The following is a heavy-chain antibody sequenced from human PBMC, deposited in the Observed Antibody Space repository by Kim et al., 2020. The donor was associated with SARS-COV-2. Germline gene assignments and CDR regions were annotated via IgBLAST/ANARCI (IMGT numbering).Heavy chain of an antibody. Sequence: GSEKWDVAAVKGRVTISRDNAKNSLYVHMNSLRAEDTGVDYCARFRSLDYWGQGTLVTVSS. V-gene: IGHV3-7*03. J-gene: IGHJ4*02. CDR2: GSEK. CDR3: ARFRSLDY. D-gene: IGHD3-10*01.